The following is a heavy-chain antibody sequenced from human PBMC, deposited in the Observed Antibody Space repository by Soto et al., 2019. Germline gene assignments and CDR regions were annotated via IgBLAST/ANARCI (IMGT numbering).Heavy chain of an antibody. CDR1: GFTFSSYA. CDR2: ISGSGGST. D-gene: IGHD3-22*01. CDR3: ANLNYYDSSGYYYPFDY. J-gene: IGHJ4*02. V-gene: IGHV3-23*01. Sequence: EVQLLESGGGLVQPGGSLRLSCAASGFTFSSYAMSRVRQAPGKGLEWVSAISGSGGSTYYGDSVKGRFTISRDNSKNTLYLQMNSLRAEDTAVYYCANLNYYDSSGYYYPFDYWGQGTLVTVSS.